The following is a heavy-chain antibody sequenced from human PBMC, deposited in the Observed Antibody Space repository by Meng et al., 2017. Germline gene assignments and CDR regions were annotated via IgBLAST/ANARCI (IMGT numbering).Heavy chain of an antibody. CDR3: AHFDY. J-gene: IGHJ4*02. CDR2: ISYDGSNK. CDR1: GFPFRSYA. Sequence: QRVRAGCGLVQPGGSLALSGAASGFPFRSYAMHWVRQAPVKGLEWVAVISYDGSNKYYADSVKGRFTISRDNSKNTLYLQMNSLRAEDTAVYYCAHFDYWGQGTLVTVSS. V-gene: IGHV3-30*01.